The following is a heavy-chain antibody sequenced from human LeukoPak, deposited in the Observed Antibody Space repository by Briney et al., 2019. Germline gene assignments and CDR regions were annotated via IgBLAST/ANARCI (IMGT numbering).Heavy chain of an antibody. J-gene: IGHJ6*04. CDR1: GGTFSSYA. CDR2: VILIFGTA. D-gene: IGHD2-2*01. V-gene: IGHV1-69*13. CDR3: ARDGYQLLQGDYYYGMDV. Sequence: SVKVSCKASGGTFSSYAISWWRQAPGQGLEWRGGVILIFGTANYAQKFQGRVTITADESTSTAYMELSSLRSEDTAVYYCARDGYQLLQGDYYYGMDVWGKGTTVTVSS.